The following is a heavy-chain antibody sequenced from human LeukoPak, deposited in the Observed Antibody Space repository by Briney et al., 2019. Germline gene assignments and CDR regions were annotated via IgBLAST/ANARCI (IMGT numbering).Heavy chain of an antibody. CDR1: GFTVSSNY. CDR3: ARQGVTVVTSYYYFYMDA. V-gene: IGHV3-53*01. D-gene: IGHD4-23*01. J-gene: IGHJ6*03. CDR2: IYSGGST. Sequence: GGSLRLSCAASGFTVSSNYMSWVRQAPGKGLEWVSVIYSGGSTYYADSVKGRFTISRDNSKNTLYLQMNSLRAEDTAVYYCARQGVTVVTSYYYFYMDAWGKGTTVTVSS.